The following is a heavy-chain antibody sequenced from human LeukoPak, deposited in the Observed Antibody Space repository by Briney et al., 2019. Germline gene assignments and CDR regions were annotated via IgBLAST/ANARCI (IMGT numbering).Heavy chain of an antibody. D-gene: IGHD4-23*01. J-gene: IGHJ4*02. CDR2: INHSGST. V-gene: IGHV4-34*01. CDR1: GGSFSGYY. Sequence: SETLSLTCAVYGGSFSGYYWSWIRQPPGKGLEWIGEINHSGSTNYNPSLKSRVTISVDTSKNQFSLKLSSVTAAVTAVYYCARGRHGGNLGDRGQGTLVTVSS. CDR3: ARGRHGGNLGD.